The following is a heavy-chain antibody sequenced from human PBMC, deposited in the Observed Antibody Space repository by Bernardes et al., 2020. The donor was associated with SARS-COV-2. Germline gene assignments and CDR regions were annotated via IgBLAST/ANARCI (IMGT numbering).Heavy chain of an antibody. D-gene: IGHD4-17*01. V-gene: IGHV4-39*01. Sequence: SETLSLTCTVSGGSISSSSYYWGWIRQPPGKGLEWIGSIYYSGSTYYNPSLKSRVTISVDTSKNQFSLKLSSVTAADTAVYYCARPWDGGDWFDPWGQGTLVTVSS. J-gene: IGHJ5*02. CDR2: IYYSGST. CDR1: GGSISSSSYY. CDR3: ARPWDGGDWFDP.